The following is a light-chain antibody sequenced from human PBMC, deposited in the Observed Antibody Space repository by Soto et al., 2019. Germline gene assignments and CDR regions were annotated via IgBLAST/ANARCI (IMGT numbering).Light chain of an antibody. Sequence: QSVLTQPPSVSGAPGQTVTISCTGSSSNIENYYVSWYQQLPGTAPKLLIYDNNKRPSGIPDRFSGSKSGTSATLDITGLQTGDEADYYCGTYDSSLRDGVFGTGTKVTVL. CDR3: GTYDSSLRDGV. V-gene: IGLV1-51*01. CDR1: SSNIENYY. J-gene: IGLJ1*01. CDR2: DNN.